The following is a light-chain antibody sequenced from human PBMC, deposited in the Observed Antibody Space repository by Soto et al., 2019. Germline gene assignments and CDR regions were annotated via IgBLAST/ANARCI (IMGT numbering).Light chain of an antibody. Sequence: QSVLTQPASVSGPSGQAITISCSGTNSDIGSYNYVSWYLQHPGKAPKLIVFEVSNRPSGIPDRFSGSKSGNTPYLTISGLQPEDEAVYYCNSFTSRNTLAYVFGTGTKVTVL. V-gene: IGLV2-14*01. CDR1: NSDIGSYNY. J-gene: IGLJ1*01. CDR3: NSFTSRNTLAYV. CDR2: EVS.